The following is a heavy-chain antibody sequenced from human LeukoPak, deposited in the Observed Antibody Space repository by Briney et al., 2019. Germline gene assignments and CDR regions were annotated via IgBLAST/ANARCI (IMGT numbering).Heavy chain of an antibody. D-gene: IGHD3-3*01. CDR2: ISYDGSNK. J-gene: IGHJ4*02. CDR1: GFTFSSYA. CDR3: ARGLVNYDFWSGSKD. Sequence: PGGSLRLSCAASGFTFSSYAMHWVRQAPGKGLEWVAVISYDGSNKYYADSVKGRFTISRDNSKNTLYLQMNSLRAEDTAVYYCARGLVNYDFWSGSKDWGQGTLVTVSS. V-gene: IGHV3-30*04.